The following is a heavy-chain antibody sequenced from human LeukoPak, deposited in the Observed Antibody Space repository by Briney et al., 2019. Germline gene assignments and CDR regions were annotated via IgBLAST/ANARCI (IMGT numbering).Heavy chain of an antibody. Sequence: GGSLRLSCTASGFTFGDYAMSWVRQAPGKGLEWVAFIRSKAYGGTTEYAASVKGRFTISRDDSKSIAYLQMNSLKTEDTAVYYCTKTPDFGGTFWGQGTLVTVSS. CDR3: TKTPDFGGTF. CDR2: IRSKAYGGTT. CDR1: GFTFGDYA. J-gene: IGHJ4*02. D-gene: IGHD3-16*01. V-gene: IGHV3-49*04.